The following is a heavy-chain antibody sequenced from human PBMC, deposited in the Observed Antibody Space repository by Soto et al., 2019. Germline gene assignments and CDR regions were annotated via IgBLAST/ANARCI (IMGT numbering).Heavy chain of an antibody. V-gene: IGHV4-31*03. CDR3: ARDGRGYSSSWSNFGFDP. J-gene: IGHJ5*02. D-gene: IGHD6-13*01. CDR2: IYYSGST. Sequence: QVQLQESGPGLVKPSQTLSLTCTVSGGSISSGGYYWSRIRQHPGKGLEWIGYIYYSGSTYYNPSLKSRVTIAVDTSKNQFSLKLSSVTAADTAVYYCARDGRGYSSSWSNFGFDPWGQGTLVTVSS. CDR1: GGSISSGGYY.